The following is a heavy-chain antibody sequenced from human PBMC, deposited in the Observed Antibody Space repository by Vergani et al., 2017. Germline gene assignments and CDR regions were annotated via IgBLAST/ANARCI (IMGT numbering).Heavy chain of an antibody. D-gene: IGHD6-19*01. J-gene: IGHJ2*01. CDR2: IYTSGST. CDR1: GGSISSGSYY. V-gene: IGHV4-61*02. CDR3: ASIAVAGSAYFDL. Sequence: QVQLQESGPGLVKPSQTLSLTCTVSGGSISSGSYYWSWIRQPAGKGLEWIGRIYTSGSTNYNPSLKSRVTISVDTSKNQFYLKLSSVTAADTAVYYCASIAVAGSAYFDLWGRGTLVTVSS.